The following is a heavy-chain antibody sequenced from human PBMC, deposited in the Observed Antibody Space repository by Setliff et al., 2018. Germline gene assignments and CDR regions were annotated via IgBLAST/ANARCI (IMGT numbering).Heavy chain of an antibody. V-gene: IGHV5-51*01. Sequence: GESLKISCKGSGYSFTSYWIGWVRQMPGKGLEWMGIIYPGDSDTRYSPSFQGQVTISADKSIGTAYLQWSSLKASDTAMYYCARQARGYYYDSSGYYRASPGYYYMDVWGKGTTVTVSS. D-gene: IGHD3-22*01. CDR1: GYSFTSYW. CDR2: IYPGDSDT. CDR3: ARQARGYYYDSSGYYRASPGYYYMDV. J-gene: IGHJ6*03.